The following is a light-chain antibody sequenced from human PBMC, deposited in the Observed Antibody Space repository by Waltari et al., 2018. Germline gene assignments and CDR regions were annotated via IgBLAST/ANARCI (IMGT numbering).Light chain of an antibody. CDR3: CSYAGGYSWV. CDR1: SSAVGGYNY. J-gene: IGLJ3*02. CDR2: DVS. V-gene: IGLV2-11*01. Sequence: QSALTQPRSVSGSPGQSVPISCTGTSSAVGGYNYVSWYQQHPVKAPNLMIYDVSKRPSGVPDRFSGSKSGNTASLTISGLQAEDEADYYCCSYAGGYSWVFGGGTKLTVL.